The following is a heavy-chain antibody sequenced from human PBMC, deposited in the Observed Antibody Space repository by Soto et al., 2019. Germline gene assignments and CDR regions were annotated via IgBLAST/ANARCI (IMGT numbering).Heavy chain of an antibody. V-gene: IGHV2-5*02. CDR1: GFSLTTSGVG. Sequence: SGPTLVNPTQTLTLTCSFSGFSLTTSGVGGGWVRQSPEKALEWLALIFWDDDERYSPSLSRRLTIAKDTSNNQVVLTLTNVEPVDTATYYCARILTATGGHFDSWGQGALVTVSS. CDR2: IFWDDDE. J-gene: IGHJ4*02. CDR3: ARILTATGGHFDS. D-gene: IGHD2-8*02.